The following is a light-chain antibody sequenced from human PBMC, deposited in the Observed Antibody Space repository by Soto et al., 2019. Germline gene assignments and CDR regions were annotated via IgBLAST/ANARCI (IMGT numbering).Light chain of an antibody. CDR3: QQYNNWPPWT. J-gene: IGKJ1*01. CDR2: GGS. CDR1: QSVRSN. Sequence: EIVMTQSPATLSVSPGERATLSCRASQSVRSNLAWYQQKPGQAPRLLIYGGSTRATGIPARFSGSGSETKFTLTISSLQSEDFAVYYCQQYNNWPPWTFGQGTNVEVK. V-gene: IGKV3-15*01.